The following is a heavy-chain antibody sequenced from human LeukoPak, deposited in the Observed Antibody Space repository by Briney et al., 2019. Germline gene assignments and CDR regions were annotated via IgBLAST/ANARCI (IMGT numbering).Heavy chain of an antibody. D-gene: IGHD3-16*01. Sequence: PSGTLSVTCAVSGGSIGPYYWSWLRQPAGKALEWIGRSYTTGSTNYNPSLKSRVTMSLDTSKNQFSLKLSSVTAADTAVYYCARSGGSGFQLDSWGQGTLVTVSS. CDR3: ARSGGSGFQLDS. CDR2: SYTTGST. V-gene: IGHV4-4*07. J-gene: IGHJ4*02. CDR1: GGSIGPYY.